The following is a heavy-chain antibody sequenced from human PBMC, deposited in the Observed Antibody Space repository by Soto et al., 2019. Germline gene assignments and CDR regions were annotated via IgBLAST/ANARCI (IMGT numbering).Heavy chain of an antibody. V-gene: IGHV3-23*01. CDR2: VVDDGFRT. CDR1: GFTFSTFA. Sequence: GGSLRLSCVDSGFTFSTFAMNWARQTPGKGREWGGTVVDDGFRTSGACSGKGRFIISRDNSNDTLRLEMSSLSVEDTGMYYCATKFRSYYDYRGQGVRVTAAS. J-gene: IGHJ4*02. CDR3: ATKFRSYYDY.